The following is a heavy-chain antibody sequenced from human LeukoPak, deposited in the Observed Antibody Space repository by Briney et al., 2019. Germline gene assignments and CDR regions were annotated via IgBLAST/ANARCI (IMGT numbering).Heavy chain of an antibody. CDR1: GFTFSYYW. CDR3: AREGGYGGDYFDY. Sequence: GGSLRLSCAASGFTFSYYWMHWVRQAPGKGLVWVSRINSDGSSASYADSVKGRFTISRDNAKNTLYLQMNSLRAEDTAVYYCAREGGYGGDYFDYWGQGTLVTVSS. V-gene: IGHV3-74*01. D-gene: IGHD4-23*01. J-gene: IGHJ4*02. CDR2: INSDGSSA.